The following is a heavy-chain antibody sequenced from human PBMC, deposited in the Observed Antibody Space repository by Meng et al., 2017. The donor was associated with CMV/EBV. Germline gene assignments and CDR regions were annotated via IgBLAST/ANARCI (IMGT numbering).Heavy chain of an antibody. CDR1: GYTFTGYY. D-gene: IGHD3-22*01. Sequence: ASVKVSCKASGYTFTGYYMHWVRQAPGQGLEWMGWINPNSGGINYAQKFQGRVTMTRDTSISTAYMELSRLRSDDTAVYYCARASSGYGSAFDIWGQGTMVTVSS. V-gene: IGHV1-2*02. CDR2: INPNSGGI. J-gene: IGHJ3*02. CDR3: ARASSGYGSAFDI.